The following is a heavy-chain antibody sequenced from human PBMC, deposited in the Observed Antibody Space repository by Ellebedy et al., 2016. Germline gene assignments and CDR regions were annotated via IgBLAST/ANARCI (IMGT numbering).Heavy chain of an antibody. D-gene: IGHD2-2*01. J-gene: IGHJ6*02. CDR1: GDSFTSYW. CDR2: SYPEGSDN. CDR3: ARLDGYCSSTSCSAYGMDV. Sequence: GESLKISXKGSGDSFTSYWIGWVRQIHWKGLEWVGMSYPEGSDNRYSPAFKGQVTISADKSISTAYLQWSSLKASDTAMYYCARLDGYCSSTSCSAYGMDVWGQGTTVTVSS. V-gene: IGHV5-51*01.